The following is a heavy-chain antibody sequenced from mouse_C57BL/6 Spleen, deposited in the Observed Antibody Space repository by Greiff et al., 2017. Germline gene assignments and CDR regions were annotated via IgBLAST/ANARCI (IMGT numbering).Heavy chain of an antibody. D-gene: IGHD3-2*02. CDR2: INSDGGST. CDR1: EYEFPSHD. CDR3: SRHLGAQATGAMDY. V-gene: IGHV5-2*01. J-gene: IGHJ4*01. Sequence: EVKLMESGGGLVQPGESLKLSCESNEYEFPSHDMSWVRKTPEQRLELVAAINSDGGSTYYPDTMERRFIISRDNTKKTRYMQMSSLRSEDTALYDCSRHLGAQATGAMDYWGQGTSVTVSS.